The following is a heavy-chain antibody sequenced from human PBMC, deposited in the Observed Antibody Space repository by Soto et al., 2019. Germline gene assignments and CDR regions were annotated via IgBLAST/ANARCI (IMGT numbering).Heavy chain of an antibody. CDR1: GFTFTDFH. Sequence: QVHLVESGGGLVKPGGSLRLSCAASGFTFTDFHMAWIRRAPGKGLEWVSNIIQSGGYEFYADSVKGRFTVSRDNDKNEVYLQMNSLRVEDTAVYDCARGDPAMYGATGHFDYWGQGSLVTVSS. J-gene: IGHJ4*02. CDR2: IIQSGGYE. CDR3: ARGDPAMYGATGHFDY. D-gene: IGHD3-10*02. V-gene: IGHV3-11*01.